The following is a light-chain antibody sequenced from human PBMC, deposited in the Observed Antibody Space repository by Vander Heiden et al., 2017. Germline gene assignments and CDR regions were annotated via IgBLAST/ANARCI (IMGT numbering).Light chain of an antibody. CDR3: QQYYSTPLT. CDR2: WAS. J-gene: IGKJ4*01. Sequence: DIVMTQSPDSLAVALGERATINCKSSQSVLYSSNNKNYLAWYQKKPGQPPKLLIYWASTRESGVPDRFSGSGSGKDFTLTISSLQAEDVAVYYCQQYYSTPLTFGGGTKVEIK. CDR1: QSVLYSSNNKNY. V-gene: IGKV4-1*01.